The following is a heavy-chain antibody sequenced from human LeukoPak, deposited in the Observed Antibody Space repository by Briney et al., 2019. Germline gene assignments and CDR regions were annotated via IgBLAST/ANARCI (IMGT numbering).Heavy chain of an antibody. D-gene: IGHD6-19*01. Sequence: SETLSLTCTVSGGSISSYYWSWIRQPPGKGLEWIGYIYYSGSTNYNPSLKSRVTISVDTSKNQFSLKLSSVTAADTAVYYCARDLEWLIFDYWGQGTLVPVSS. CDR1: GGSISSYY. V-gene: IGHV4-59*01. CDR2: IYYSGST. J-gene: IGHJ4*02. CDR3: ARDLEWLIFDY.